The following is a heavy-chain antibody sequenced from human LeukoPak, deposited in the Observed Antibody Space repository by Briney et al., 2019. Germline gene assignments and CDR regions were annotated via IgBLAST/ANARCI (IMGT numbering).Heavy chain of an antibody. Sequence: PSETLSLTCTVSGTLVSGFYWTWLRQPPGKGREGIGFIYSTGTTSYNSSLQSRVTISVDTSKNQFSLKLKSVIAADTAIYYCAGRWRGTLDYWGRGTLVAVSS. J-gene: IGHJ4*02. CDR2: IYSTGTT. D-gene: IGHD5-24*01. CDR3: AGRWRGTLDY. V-gene: IGHV4-4*09. CDR1: GTLVSGFY.